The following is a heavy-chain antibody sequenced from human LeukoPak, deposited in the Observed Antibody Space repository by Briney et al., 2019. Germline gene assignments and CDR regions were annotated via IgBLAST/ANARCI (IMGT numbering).Heavy chain of an antibody. Sequence: SSVKVSCKASGGTFNSYAISWVQQAPGQGLEWIGGIIPIFGTANYAQKFQGRVTITTDESTITAYMELSSLRSEDTAVYYCARDYRLRYFDWLFGEEYYYYMDVWGKGTTVTVSS. CDR2: IIPIFGTA. CDR1: GGTFNSYA. D-gene: IGHD3-9*01. CDR3: ARDYRLRYFDWLFGEEYYYYMDV. J-gene: IGHJ6*03. V-gene: IGHV1-69*05.